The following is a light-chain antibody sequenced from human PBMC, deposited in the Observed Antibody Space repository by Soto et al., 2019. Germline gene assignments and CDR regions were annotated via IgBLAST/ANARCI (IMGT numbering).Light chain of an antibody. CDR3: MQALQTPYT. CDR1: QSLLHSNGYNY. J-gene: IGKJ2*01. V-gene: IGKV2-28*01. CDR2: LGS. Sequence: DIVMTQSPLSLPVTPGEPASISCRSSQSLLHSNGYNYLDWYLQKPGQSPQLLIYLGSNRDSGVPDRFSSSGSGTDFTLKISRVEAEDVGVYYCMQALQTPYTFGQGTKLEIK.